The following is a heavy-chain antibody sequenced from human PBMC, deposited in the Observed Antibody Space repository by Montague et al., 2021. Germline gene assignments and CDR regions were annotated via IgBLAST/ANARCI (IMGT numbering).Heavy chain of an antibody. V-gene: IGHV3-48*02. CDR1: GFTFRTYG. Sequence: SLRLSCAASGFTFRTYGMNWVRQAPGKGLEWVSYITGSSSSIYYXDSVRGRFTISRDNPKNSLYLQMNSLRDEDTAVYYCARDSYSSGWYSAEYFQHWGQGTLVTVSS. J-gene: IGHJ1*01. CDR3: ARDSYSSGWYSAEYFQH. CDR2: ITGSSSSI. D-gene: IGHD6-19*01.